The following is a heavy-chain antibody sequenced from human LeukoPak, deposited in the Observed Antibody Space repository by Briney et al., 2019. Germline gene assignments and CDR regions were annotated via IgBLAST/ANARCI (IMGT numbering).Heavy chain of an antibody. J-gene: IGHJ6*02. CDR3: ARDYYEYGMDV. Sequence: GGSLRLSCAAPGFIFSSNWMGWVRQAPGKGLEWVAHIKRDGSQKYYLDSVKGRFTISRDNAKNSLYLQMNSLRAEDTAVYYCARDYYEYGMDVWGQGTTVTVSS. D-gene: IGHD3-16*01. CDR1: GFIFSSNW. V-gene: IGHV3-7*03. CDR2: IKRDGSQK.